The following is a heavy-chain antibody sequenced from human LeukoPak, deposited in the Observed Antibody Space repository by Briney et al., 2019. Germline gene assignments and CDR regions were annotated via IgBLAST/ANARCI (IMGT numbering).Heavy chain of an antibody. Sequence: SETLSLTCTVSGGSISSSSYSWGWIRQPPGKGLEWIGSIYYSGSTYYNPSLKSRVTISVDTSKNQFSLKLSSVTAADTAVYYCARHPLYDFWSGYCGMDVWGQGTTVTVSS. J-gene: IGHJ6*02. CDR3: ARHPLYDFWSGYCGMDV. CDR2: IYYSGST. V-gene: IGHV4-39*01. CDR1: GGSISSSSYS. D-gene: IGHD3-3*01.